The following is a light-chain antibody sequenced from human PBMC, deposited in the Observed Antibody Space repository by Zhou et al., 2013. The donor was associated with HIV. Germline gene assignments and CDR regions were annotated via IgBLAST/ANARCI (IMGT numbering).Light chain of an antibody. CDR1: QSISSY. Sequence: DIQMTQSPSSLSASVGDRVTITCRSSQSISSYLNWYQQKPGKAPNLLIYAASSLHSGVPSRFSGSGSGTYFTLSISTLQPEDFATYYCQQSYSTPYTFGQGTKLEIK. CDR2: AAS. J-gene: IGKJ2*01. V-gene: IGKV1-39*01. CDR3: QQSYSTPYT.